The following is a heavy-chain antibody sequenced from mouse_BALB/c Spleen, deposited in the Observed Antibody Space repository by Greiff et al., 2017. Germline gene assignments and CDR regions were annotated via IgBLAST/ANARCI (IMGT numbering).Heavy chain of an antibody. D-gene: IGHD2-2*01. Sequence: QVQLKESGPGLVAPSQSLSITCTVSGFSLTSYGVHWVRQPPGKGLEWLGVIWAGGSTNYNSALMSRLSISKDNSKSQVFLKMNSLQTDDTAMYYCAREDGYDVAWFAYWGQGTLVTVSA. CDR1: GFSLTSYG. J-gene: IGHJ3*01. CDR2: IWAGGST. V-gene: IGHV2-9*02. CDR3: AREDGYDVAWFAY.